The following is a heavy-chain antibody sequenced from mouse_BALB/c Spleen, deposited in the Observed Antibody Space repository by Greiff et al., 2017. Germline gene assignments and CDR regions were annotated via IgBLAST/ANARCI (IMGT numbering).Heavy chain of an antibody. CDR2: IYPSDSYT. Sequence: VQLQQPGAELVRPGASVKLSCKASGYTFTSYWINWVKQRPGQGLEWIGNIYPSDSYTNYNQKFKDKATLTVDKSSSTAYMQLSSPTSEDSAVYYCTRGGLREYYYAMDYWGQGTSVTVSS. CDR3: TRGGLREYYYAMDY. V-gene: IGHV1-69*02. D-gene: IGHD2-4*01. CDR1: GYTFTSYW. J-gene: IGHJ4*01.